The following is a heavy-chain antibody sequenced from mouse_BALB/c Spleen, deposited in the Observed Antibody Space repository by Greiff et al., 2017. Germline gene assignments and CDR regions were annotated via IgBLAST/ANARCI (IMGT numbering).Heavy chain of an antibody. CDR2: ISNGGGST. Sequence: EVQLQESGGGLVQPGGSLKLSCAASGFTFSSYTMSWVRQTPEKRLEWVAYISNGGGSTYYPDTVKGRFTISRDNAKNTLYLQMSSLKSEDTAMYYCARAGGSPWFAYWGQGTLVTVSA. CDR3: ARAGGSPWFAY. J-gene: IGHJ3*01. V-gene: IGHV5-12-2*01. D-gene: IGHD3-1*01. CDR1: GFTFSSYT.